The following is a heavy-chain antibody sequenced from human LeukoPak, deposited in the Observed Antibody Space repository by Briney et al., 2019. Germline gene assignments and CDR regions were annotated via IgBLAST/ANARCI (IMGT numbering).Heavy chain of an antibody. CDR1: GFTFSNYV. Sequence: GGSLRLSCAASGFTFSNYVMSWVRQAPGKGLEWVSAISGSGGSTYYADSVKGRFTISRDNSKNTLYLQMNSLRAEDTAVYYCAKKGGKRFLEWSFDYWGQGTLVTVSS. V-gene: IGHV3-23*01. CDR3: AKKGGKRFLEWSFDY. J-gene: IGHJ4*02. CDR2: ISGSGGST. D-gene: IGHD3-3*01.